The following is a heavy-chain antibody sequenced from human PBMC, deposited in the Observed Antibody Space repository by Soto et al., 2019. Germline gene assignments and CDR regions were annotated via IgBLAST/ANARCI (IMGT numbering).Heavy chain of an antibody. D-gene: IGHD2-2*01. Sequence: PSETLSLPCTLSGASISSEGYSWSWIRQPPGKGLEWIGYFYHDGTTYYNPSLRSRVTISVDKSKNQFSLRLISVTAAATAVYYFAGSRYCSSTTCYFFDYWGQGALVTVSS. J-gene: IGHJ4*02. CDR2: FYHDGTT. V-gene: IGHV4-30-2*01. CDR3: AGSRYCSSTTCYFFDY. CDR1: GASISSEGYS.